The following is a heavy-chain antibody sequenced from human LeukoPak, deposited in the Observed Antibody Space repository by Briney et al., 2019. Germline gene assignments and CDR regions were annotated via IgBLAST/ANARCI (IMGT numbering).Heavy chain of an antibody. D-gene: IGHD2-15*01. V-gene: IGHV1-69*05. J-gene: IGHJ4*02. CDR3: ARDHCSGGSCYTFDY. CDR2: IIPIFGTA. Sequence: TFXXXAXXXXRQXRGRGGXXXXXIIPIFGTANYPQKFQGRVTITTDESTSTAYMELSSLRSEDTAVYYCARDHCSGGSCYTFDYWGQGTLVTVSP. CDR1: TFXXXA.